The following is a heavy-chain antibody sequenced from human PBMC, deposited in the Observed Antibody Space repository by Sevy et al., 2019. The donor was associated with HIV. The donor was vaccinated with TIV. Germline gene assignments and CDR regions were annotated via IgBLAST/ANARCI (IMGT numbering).Heavy chain of an antibody. CDR2: IWYDGSSK. CDR1: QFNFDTYA. Sequence: GGSLRLSCVASQFNFDTYAIHWVRQAPGKGLEWVAMIWYDGSSKDYAESVKGRFAISRDNSQNTAFLQMNSLRAEDTAVYYCAKWGDHDFWSSYSYFDYWGQGALVTVSS. D-gene: IGHD3-3*01. CDR3: AKWGDHDFWSSYSYFDY. V-gene: IGHV3-33*06. J-gene: IGHJ4*02.